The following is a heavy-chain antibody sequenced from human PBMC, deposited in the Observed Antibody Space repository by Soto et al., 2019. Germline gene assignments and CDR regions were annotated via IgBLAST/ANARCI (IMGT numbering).Heavy chain of an antibody. D-gene: IGHD6-13*01. CDR3: GRIYSSSWYWARGGMDV. V-gene: IGHV1-18*01. Sequence: ASLKVSCKASGYTFTSYGISWVRQAPGQGLEWMGWISAYNGNTNYAQKLQGRVTMTTDTSTSTAYMELRSLRSDDTAVYYCGRIYSSSWYWARGGMDVWGQGTTVTVSS. CDR1: GYTFTSYG. CDR2: ISAYNGNT. J-gene: IGHJ6*02.